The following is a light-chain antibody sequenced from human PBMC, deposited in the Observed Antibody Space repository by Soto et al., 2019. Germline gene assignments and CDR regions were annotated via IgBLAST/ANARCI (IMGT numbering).Light chain of an antibody. CDR3: RSYAGSYTYV. CDR1: SSDVGGYNY. V-gene: IGLV2-11*01. CDR2: DVS. J-gene: IGLJ1*01. Sequence: QSALTQPRSVSGSPGQSVTISCTGTSSDVGGYNYVSWYQQHPGKAPKLMIYDVSKRPSGVPDRFSGSKSGNTASLTISGLQAEDEADYYCRSYAGSYTYVFGTG.